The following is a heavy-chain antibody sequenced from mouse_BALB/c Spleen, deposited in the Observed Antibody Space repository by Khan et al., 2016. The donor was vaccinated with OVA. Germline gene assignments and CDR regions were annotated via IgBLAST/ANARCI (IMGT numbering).Heavy chain of an antibody. CDR2: ISSDGNTI. CDR3: ATSYFYGYYMDY. D-gene: IGHD1-1*01. Sequence: EVELVESGGGLVQSGGSRKLSCAASGFTFTSYGMHWIRQAPEKGLEWVAYISSDGNTIYYADTVKGRFTISRDNPKNTLFLQMTSLRSGDTAMYCCATSYFYGYYMDYWGQGTTLTVSS. V-gene: IGHV5-17*02. CDR1: GFTFTSYG. J-gene: IGHJ2*01.